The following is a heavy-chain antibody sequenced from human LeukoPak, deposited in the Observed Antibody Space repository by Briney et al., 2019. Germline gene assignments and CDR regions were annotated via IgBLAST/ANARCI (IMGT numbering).Heavy chain of an antibody. Sequence: SETLSLTCTVSGGSISSCGYYWSWIRQHPGKDLEGSGYIYYSGSTYYHPSRKRRVTISVDTSKNHFSLKLSSVPAADTAVYYCASVPRSFGGRTEGDAFDIRGQGPMVTVSS. CDR1: GGSISSCGYY. CDR3: ASVPRSFGGRTEGDAFDI. J-gene: IGHJ3*02. V-gene: IGHV4-31*03. CDR2: IYYSGST. D-gene: IGHD3-10*01.